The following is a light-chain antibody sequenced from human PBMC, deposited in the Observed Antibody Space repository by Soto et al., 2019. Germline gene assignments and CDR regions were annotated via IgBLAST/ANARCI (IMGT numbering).Light chain of an antibody. V-gene: IGKV3-20*01. CDR3: QQYGSSSWT. CDR1: QSVSSSY. Sequence: EIVLTQSPGTLSLSPGERATLSCRASQSVSSSYLAWYQQKPGQAPRLLIYGASSRATGIPDRFSGSGSGTDFTLPISRLEPEDLAVYYCQQYGSSSWTVGQGTKVEIK. J-gene: IGKJ1*01. CDR2: GAS.